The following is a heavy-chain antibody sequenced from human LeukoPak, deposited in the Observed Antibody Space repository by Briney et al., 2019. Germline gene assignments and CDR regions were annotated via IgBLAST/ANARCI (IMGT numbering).Heavy chain of an antibody. D-gene: IGHD3-10*01. V-gene: IGHV3-74*01. CDR2: INSDGSST. Sequence: GGSLRLSCAASGFTFRSYWMHWVRQAPGKGLVWVSRINSDGSSTSYADSVKGRFTISRDNAKNTLYLQMNSLRAEDTAVYYCARDFAMVRGVLSWGQGTMVTVSS. J-gene: IGHJ3*01. CDR1: GFTFRSYW. CDR3: ARDFAMVRGVLS.